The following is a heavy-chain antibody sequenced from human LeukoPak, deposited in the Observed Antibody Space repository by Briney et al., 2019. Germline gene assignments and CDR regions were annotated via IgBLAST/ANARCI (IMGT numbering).Heavy chain of an antibody. V-gene: IGHV4-4*07. CDR2: IYTSGSP. J-gene: IGHJ5*02. D-gene: IGHD3-22*01. CDR1: GGSISSYY. Sequence: PSETLSLTCTVSGGSISSYYWSWIRLPAGKGLGWDGLIYTSGSPTTNPSLRPRVPMSVDTSKNQFSLKLSSVTAADTAVYYCAREHLLGSMIVVVKTQPMNWFDPWGQGTLVTVSS. CDR3: AREHLLGSMIVVVKTQPMNWFDP.